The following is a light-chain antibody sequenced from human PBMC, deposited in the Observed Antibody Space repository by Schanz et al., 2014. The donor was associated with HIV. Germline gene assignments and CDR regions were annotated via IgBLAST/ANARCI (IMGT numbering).Light chain of an antibody. Sequence: QSALTQPASVSGSPGQSISISCTGTSGDVGSYNYVSWYQQHPGKAPKLMIYDVSNRPSGVSDRFSGSKSGNTASLTISGLQADDEADYYCSSYAGSNNLVFGGGTKLTVL. V-gene: IGLV2-14*03. CDR2: DVS. CDR1: SGDVGSYNY. J-gene: IGLJ2*01. CDR3: SSYAGSNNLV.